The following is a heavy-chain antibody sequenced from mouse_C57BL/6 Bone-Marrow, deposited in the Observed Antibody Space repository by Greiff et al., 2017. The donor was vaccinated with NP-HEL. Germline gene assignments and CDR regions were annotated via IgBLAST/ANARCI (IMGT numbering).Heavy chain of an antibody. CDR1: GFSLSTFGMG. D-gene: IGHD2-1*01. CDR3: ARIGGNCALYYAMDY. V-gene: IGHV8-8*01. CDR2: IWWDDDK. J-gene: IGHJ4*01. Sequence: QVTLKESGPGILQPSQTLSLTCSFSGFSLSTFGMGVGWIRQPSGKGLVWLAHIWWDDDKYYNPALKSRLTISKDTSKNQVFLRIANVDTADTATYDCARIGGNCALYYAMDYWGQGTSVTVSS.